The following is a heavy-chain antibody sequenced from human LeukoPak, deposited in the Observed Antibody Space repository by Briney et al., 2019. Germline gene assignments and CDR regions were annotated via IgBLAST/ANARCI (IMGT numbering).Heavy chain of an antibody. D-gene: IGHD2-21*02. CDR2: IYPGDSDT. V-gene: IGHV5-51*01. Sequence: GESLQISCKGSGCCFTTYWIGWVRQMPGKGLEWMGIIYPGDSDTRYSPYFQGQVTMSVDKSISTAYLQWSSLKASDTAMYYCSRPTTCRGGHCSRDYWGQGTLVTVSS. CDR3: SRPTTCRGGHCSRDY. J-gene: IGHJ4*02. CDR1: GCCFTTYW.